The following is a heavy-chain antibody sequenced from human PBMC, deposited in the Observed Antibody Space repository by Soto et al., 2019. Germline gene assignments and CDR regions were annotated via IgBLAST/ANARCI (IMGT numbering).Heavy chain of an antibody. Sequence: EVPLVESGGGLVKPGGSLRLTCADSRFTFTRYSINWVRQAPGKGLEWVSSISSTTNYIYYGDSMKGRFTISRDNAKNSLYLEMNSLRAEDTDVYYCARESEDRSSNFDYCGQGTLVIVSS. CDR2: ISSTTNYI. V-gene: IGHV3-21*06. J-gene: IGHJ4*02. CDR3: ARESEDRSSNFDY. CDR1: RFTFTRYS.